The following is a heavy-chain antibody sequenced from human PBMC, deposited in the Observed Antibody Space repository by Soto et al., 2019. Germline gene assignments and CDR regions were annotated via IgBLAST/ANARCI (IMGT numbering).Heavy chain of an antibody. V-gene: IGHV1-8*01. CDR3: ARPYCDSTSCYTDWFDP. D-gene: IGHD2-2*02. CDR2: VNPKSGNT. Sequence: QVQLVQSGAEVKKPGASVKVSCKASGYSFSTYDINWVRQAAGQGLEWMVWVNPKSGNTDYAQRFRGRVTMTSNTSISTAYMELSALTPEDTAVYYCARPYCDSTSCYTDWFDPWGQGTLVTVSS. J-gene: IGHJ5*02. CDR1: GYSFSTYD.